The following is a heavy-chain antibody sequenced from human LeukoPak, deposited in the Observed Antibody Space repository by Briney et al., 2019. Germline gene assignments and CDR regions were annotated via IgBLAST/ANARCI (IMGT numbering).Heavy chain of an antibody. V-gene: IGHV3-49*03. Sequence: GGSLRLSCKGSGVTFGDYAVTWFRQAPGKGLEWVGFVRTKTHGGAPETAASVKGRFNVSRDDSEGIAYLQMTSLRTDDTAMYYGALVNFRDYRGYTWFEPWGQGTLVTVSS. CDR1: GVTFGDYA. CDR2: VRTKTHGGAP. J-gene: IGHJ5*02. D-gene: IGHD3-10*01. CDR3: ALVNFRDYRGYTWFEP.